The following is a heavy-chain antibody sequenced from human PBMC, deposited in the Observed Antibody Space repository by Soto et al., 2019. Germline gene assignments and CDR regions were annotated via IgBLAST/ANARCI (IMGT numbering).Heavy chain of an antibody. CDR2: IYYSGST. Sequence: SETLSLTCTVSGGSISSGDYYWSWIRQPPGKGLEWIGYIYYSGSTYYNPSLKSRVTISVDTSKNQFSLKLTSVTAADTAVYYCARLRDSSGYYLDYWGQGTLVTVSS. J-gene: IGHJ4*02. V-gene: IGHV4-30-4*01. CDR1: GGSISSGDYY. CDR3: ARLRDSSGYYLDY. D-gene: IGHD3-22*01.